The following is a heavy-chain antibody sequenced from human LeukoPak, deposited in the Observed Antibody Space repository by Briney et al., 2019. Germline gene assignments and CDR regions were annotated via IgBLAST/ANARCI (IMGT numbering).Heavy chain of an antibody. Sequence: ASVTVSCKASGYTFTGYYMHWVRQAPGQGLEWMGWINPNSGGTNYAQKFQGRVTMTRDTSISTAYMELSRLRSDDTAVYYCARVVQDDYYYGMDVWGQGTTVTVSS. CDR3: ARVVQDDYYYGMDV. V-gene: IGHV1-2*02. CDR1: GYTFTGYY. CDR2: INPNSGGT. J-gene: IGHJ6*02.